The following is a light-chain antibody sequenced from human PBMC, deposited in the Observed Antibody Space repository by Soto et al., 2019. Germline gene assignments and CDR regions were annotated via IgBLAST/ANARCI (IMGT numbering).Light chain of an antibody. J-gene: IGKJ1*01. CDR1: QSVSSN. Sequence: EIVMTQSPVTLSVSPGERATLSCRASQSVSSNLAWYQQKPGQAPRLLIYSASTRATGIPARFSGSGSGTEFTLTVSSLQSEDFAVYYCQQYNNWPSWTFGQGTTVEIK. V-gene: IGKV3-15*01. CDR2: SAS. CDR3: QQYNNWPSWT.